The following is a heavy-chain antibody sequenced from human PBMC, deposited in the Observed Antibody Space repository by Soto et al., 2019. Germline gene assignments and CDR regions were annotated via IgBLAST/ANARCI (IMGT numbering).Heavy chain of an antibody. D-gene: IGHD1-1*01. V-gene: IGHV6-1*01. CDR1: GDSVSSNSAA. CDR3: ARGSWDDVSGHYYMDV. Sequence: PSQTLSLTCDISGDSVSSNSAAWNCIRQTPSRGLEWLGRTYYRSKWYSNYAISVKSRVTVNPDTFKNQSSLQLNSVTPEDTAVYYCARGSWDDVSGHYYMDVWGKGTTVTVSS. J-gene: IGHJ6*03. CDR2: TYYRSKWYS.